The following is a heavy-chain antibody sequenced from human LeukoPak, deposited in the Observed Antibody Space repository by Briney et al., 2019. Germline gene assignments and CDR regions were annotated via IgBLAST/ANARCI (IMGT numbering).Heavy chain of an antibody. CDR1: GGTFSSYA. CDR2: IIPIFGTA. V-gene: IGHV1-69*13. J-gene: IGHJ4*02. D-gene: IGHD3-22*01. CDR3: AGEKKYYYDSSGYPFDY. Sequence: GASVKVSCKASGGTFSSYAISWVGQAPGQGLEWMGGIIPIFGTANYAQKFQGRVTITADESTSTAYMELSSLRSEDTAVYYCAGEKKYYYDSSGYPFDYWGQGTLVTVSS.